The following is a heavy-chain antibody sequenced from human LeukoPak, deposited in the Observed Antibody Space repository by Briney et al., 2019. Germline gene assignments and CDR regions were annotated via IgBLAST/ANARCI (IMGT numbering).Heavy chain of an antibody. CDR3: AGLVVPAAERYAFDI. V-gene: IGHV4-39*01. D-gene: IGHD2-2*01. Sequence: SETLSLTCTVSGGSISSSSYYWGWIRQPPGKGLEWIGSIYYSGSTYYDPSLKSRVTISVDTPKNQFSLKLSSVTAADTAVYYCAGLVVPAAERYAFDIWGQGTMVTVSS. CDR2: IYYSGST. J-gene: IGHJ3*02. CDR1: GGSISSSSYY.